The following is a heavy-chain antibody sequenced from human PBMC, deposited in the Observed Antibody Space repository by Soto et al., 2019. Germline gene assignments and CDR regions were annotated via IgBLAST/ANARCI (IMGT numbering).Heavy chain of an antibody. Sequence: EVQLVESGGDLFKPWGSLRLSCAVSGFTFSSCTMNWVRQAPGKGLEWVSSVSGGGTTYYADSVKGRFTISRDNARNSLYLQMNSLRTEDTAVYYCAREVQPVVRREYDCWGQGTLVTVSS. J-gene: IGHJ4*02. CDR2: VSGGGTT. CDR3: AREVQPVVRREYDC. D-gene: IGHD1-1*01. V-gene: IGHV3-21*01. CDR1: GFTFSSCT.